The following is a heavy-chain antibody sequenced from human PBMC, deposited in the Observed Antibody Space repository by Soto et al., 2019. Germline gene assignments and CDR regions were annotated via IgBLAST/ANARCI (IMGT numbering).Heavy chain of an antibody. Sequence: EVQLLESGGGLVQPGGSLRLSCAASGFTFSSYAMSWVRQAPGKGLEWVSAISGSGGSTYYADSVKGRFTISKDNSKNTLYLQMNSLRAEDTAVYYWAKEGSSTSCFDYWGQGTLVTVSS. V-gene: IGHV3-23*01. CDR2: ISGSGGST. D-gene: IGHD2-2*01. J-gene: IGHJ4*02. CDR3: AKEGSSTSCFDY. CDR1: GFTFSSYA.